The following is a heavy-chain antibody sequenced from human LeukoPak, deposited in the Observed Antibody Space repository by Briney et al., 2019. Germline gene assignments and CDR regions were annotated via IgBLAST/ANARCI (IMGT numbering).Heavy chain of an antibody. V-gene: IGHV4-4*07. J-gene: IGHJ4*02. CDR1: GGSISNSY. Sequence: PSETLSLTCTVSGGSISNSYWSWVRQPAGKGLEWVGRIYTSGSTDYNPSLKSRVTMSVDTSKNQFSLNLKSVTAADAAIYCARGPPPDFDCWGQGTLVTVPS. CDR2: IYTSGST. CDR3: ARGPPPDFDC.